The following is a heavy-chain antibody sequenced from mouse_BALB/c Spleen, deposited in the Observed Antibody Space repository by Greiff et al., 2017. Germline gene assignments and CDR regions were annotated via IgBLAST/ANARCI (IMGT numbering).Heavy chain of an antibody. CDR1: GFTFSSYA. Sequence: EVHLVESGGGLVKPGGSLKLSCAASGFTFSSYAMSWVRQTPEKRLEWVATISSGGSYTYYPDSVKGRFTISRDNAKNTLYLQMSSLRSEDTAMYYCARPYQYYYAMDYWGQGTSVTVSS. CDR2: ISSGGSYT. J-gene: IGHJ4*01. V-gene: IGHV5-9-3*01. CDR3: ARPYQYYYAMDY.